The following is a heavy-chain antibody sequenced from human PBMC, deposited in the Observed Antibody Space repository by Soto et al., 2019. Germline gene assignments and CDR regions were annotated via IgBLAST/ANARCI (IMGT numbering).Heavy chain of an antibody. CDR3: ARDDYSYYRFDP. V-gene: IGHV3-33*01. J-gene: IGHJ5*02. D-gene: IGHD4-4*01. CDR2: IWYDGSNK. CDR1: GFTFSSYG. Sequence: QVQLVESGGGVVQPGRSLRLSCAASGFTFSSYGMHWARQAPGKGLEWVAVIWYDGSNKYYADSVKGRFTISRDNSDNTLYLYMNSLRAEDTAVYYCARDDYSYYRFDPWGQGTLVTVSS.